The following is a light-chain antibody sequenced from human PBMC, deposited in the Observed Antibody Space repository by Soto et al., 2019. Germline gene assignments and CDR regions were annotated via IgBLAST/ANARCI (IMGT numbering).Light chain of an antibody. CDR2: DVS. J-gene: IGLJ1*01. Sequence: QSALTQPASVSGSPGQSITISCTGTSSDVGGYNYVSWYQHHPGKVPQLLIYDVSNRPSGVSNRFSGSKSGNTASLTISGLQAEDEADYYCYSYTSSNTDVFGTGTQLTVL. CDR1: SSDVGGYNY. CDR3: YSYTSSNTDV. V-gene: IGLV2-14*03.